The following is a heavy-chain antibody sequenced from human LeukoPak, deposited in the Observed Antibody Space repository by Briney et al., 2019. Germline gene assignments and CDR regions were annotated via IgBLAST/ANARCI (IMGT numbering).Heavy chain of an antibody. CDR1: GFTFSSYG. CDR3: AKDSAKKYDDY. CDR2: ISYDGSNK. V-gene: IGHV3-30*18. J-gene: IGHJ4*02. Sequence: PGGSLRLSCAASGFTFSSYGMHWVRQAPGKGLEWVAVISYDGSNKHYADSVKGRFTISRDNSKNTLYLQMNSLRAEDTAVYYCAKDSAKKYDDYWGQGTLVTVSS. D-gene: IGHD2/OR15-2a*01.